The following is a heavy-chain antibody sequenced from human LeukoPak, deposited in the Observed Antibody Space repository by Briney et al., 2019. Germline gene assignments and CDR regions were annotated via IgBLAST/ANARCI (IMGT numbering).Heavy chain of an antibody. Sequence: SETLSLTCTVSGGSMSGHSWSWIRQPPGKGLEWIGFIQPGGSTNYNPSLQSRVSISLDTSKDHFSLNLSSVTAADTAVYYCARSDGYGLVGIWGQGTMVTVSS. CDR1: GGSMSGHS. CDR2: IQPGGST. J-gene: IGHJ3*02. V-gene: IGHV4-4*08. D-gene: IGHD3-10*01. CDR3: ARSDGYGLVGI.